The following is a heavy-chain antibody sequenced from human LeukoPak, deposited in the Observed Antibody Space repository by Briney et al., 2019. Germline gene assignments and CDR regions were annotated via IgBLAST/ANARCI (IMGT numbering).Heavy chain of an antibody. CDR3: ARRTGATPFDY. CDR2: INAGNGNT. CDR1: GYTFTTYS. D-gene: IGHD1-26*01. Sequence: ASVKVSCKASGYTFTTYSMNWVRQAPGQRLEWMGWINAGNGNTKYSQKSQGRVTITRDTSASTAYMELSSLRSEDTAVYYCARRTGATPFDYWGQGTLVTVSS. J-gene: IGHJ4*02. V-gene: IGHV1-3*01.